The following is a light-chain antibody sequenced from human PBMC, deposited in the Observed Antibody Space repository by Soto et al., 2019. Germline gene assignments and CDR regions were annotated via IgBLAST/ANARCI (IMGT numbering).Light chain of an antibody. J-gene: IGKJ1*01. CDR1: QSVRSSY. Sequence: EIVLTQSPGTLSLSPGERATLSCRASQSVRSSYLAWYQQKPGQAPRLLIYAASSRANGIPDRFSGSGSGTDFTLTISRLEPEDFAVYYCQQYGSSPVASGQGTKVDI. CDR2: AAS. CDR3: QQYGSSPVA. V-gene: IGKV3-20*01.